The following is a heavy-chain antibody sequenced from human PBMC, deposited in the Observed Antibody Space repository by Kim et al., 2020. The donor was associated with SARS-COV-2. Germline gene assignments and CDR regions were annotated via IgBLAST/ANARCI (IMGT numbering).Heavy chain of an antibody. J-gene: IGHJ6*02. V-gene: IGHV3-48*03. CDR1: GFTFSSYE. Sequence: GGSLRLSCAASGFTFSSYEMNWVRQAPGKGLEWVSYISSSGSTIYYADSVKGRFTISRDNAKNSLYLQMNSLRAEDTAVYYCARVLGFWSETQINYYYYGMDVWGQGTTVTVSS. CDR2: ISSSGSTI. D-gene: IGHD3-3*01. CDR3: ARVLGFWSETQINYYYYGMDV.